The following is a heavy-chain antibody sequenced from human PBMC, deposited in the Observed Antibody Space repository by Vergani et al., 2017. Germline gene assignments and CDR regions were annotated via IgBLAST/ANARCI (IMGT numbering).Heavy chain of an antibody. CDR3: ASDHGDYDFWSGYYSHNWFDP. V-gene: IGHV1-2*02. CDR1: GYTFTGYY. CDR2: INPNSGGT. J-gene: IGHJ5*02. Sequence: QVQLVQSGAEVKKPGASVKVFCKASGYTFTGYYMHWVRQAPGQGLEWMGWINPNSGGTNYAQKFQGRVTMTRDTSISTAYMELSRLRSDDTAVYYCASDHGDYDFWSGYYSHNWFDPWGQGTLVTVSS. D-gene: IGHD3-3*01.